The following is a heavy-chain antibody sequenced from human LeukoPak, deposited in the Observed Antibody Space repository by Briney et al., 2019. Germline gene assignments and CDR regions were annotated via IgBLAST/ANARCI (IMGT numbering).Heavy chain of an antibody. V-gene: IGHV4-61*09. CDR2: IYNSGST. CDR1: GGSISSGGYY. J-gene: IGHJ4*02. CDR3: ARATTDKVGLGFDY. Sequence: PSQTLSLTCTVSGGSISSGGYYWSWIRQPPGKGLEWIGYIYNSGSTNYNPSLKSRVTISVDTSKNQFSLKLYSLTAADAAVYYCARATTDKVGLGFDYWGQGTLVTVSS. D-gene: IGHD4-17*01.